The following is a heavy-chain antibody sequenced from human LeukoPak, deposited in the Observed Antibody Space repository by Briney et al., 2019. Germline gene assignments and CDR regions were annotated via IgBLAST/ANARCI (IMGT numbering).Heavy chain of an antibody. Sequence: GGSLRLSCAASGFTFSSYGMHWVRQAPGKGLEWVAGICYDGSNKYYADSVKGRFTISRDNSKNTLYLQMDSLRAEDTAVYYCARRGGGYSSENWFDPWGQGTLVTVSS. CDR1: GFTFSSYG. CDR2: ICYDGSNK. D-gene: IGHD6-25*01. V-gene: IGHV3-33*01. J-gene: IGHJ5*02. CDR3: ARRGGGYSSENWFDP.